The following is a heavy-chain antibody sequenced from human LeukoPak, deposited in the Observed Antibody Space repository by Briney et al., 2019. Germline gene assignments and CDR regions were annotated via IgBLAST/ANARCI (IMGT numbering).Heavy chain of an antibody. CDR3: ARDFSNTRGFGVVFDF. Sequence: ASVRVSCTASGFTFRNYGFTWLRHVPGQGLEWMGWISAYNGDTKYAQTFQGRVTMTTDASTSTAYMELRSLTSDDTAVYYCARDFSNTRGFGVVFDFWGQGALVTVSS. CDR2: ISAYNGDT. CDR1: GFTFRNYG. J-gene: IGHJ4*02. D-gene: IGHD3-10*01. V-gene: IGHV1-18*04.